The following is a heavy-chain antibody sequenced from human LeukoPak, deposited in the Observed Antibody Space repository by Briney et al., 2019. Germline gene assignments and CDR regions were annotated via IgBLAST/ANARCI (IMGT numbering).Heavy chain of an antibody. V-gene: IGHV3-7*01. CDR3: ARGEVGGLQGKDYYYYYMDV. D-gene: IGHD5-24*01. Sequence: GGSLRLSCAASGFTFSSYAMHWVRQAPGKGLEWVANIKQDGSEKYYVDSVKGRFTISRDNAKNSLYLQMNSLRAEDTAVYYCARGEVGGLQGKDYYYYYMDVWGKGTTVTVSS. CDR1: GFTFSSYA. CDR2: IKQDGSEK. J-gene: IGHJ6*03.